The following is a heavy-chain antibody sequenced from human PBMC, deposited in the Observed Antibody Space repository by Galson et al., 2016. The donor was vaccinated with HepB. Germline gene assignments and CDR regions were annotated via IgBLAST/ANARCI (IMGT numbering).Heavy chain of an antibody. CDR1: GFTFSSYN. V-gene: IGHV3-21*06. Sequence: SLRLSCAASGFTFSSYNMNWVRQAPGKGLEWVSSISSSAYMYYADSVKGRFTISRDNAKNSLYLQMNSLRAEDTAVYYCARDCSGGSCYGYYYFVMDVWGQGTTVTVSS. J-gene: IGHJ6*02. CDR3: ARDCSGGSCYGYYYFVMDV. D-gene: IGHD2-15*01. CDR2: ISSSAYM.